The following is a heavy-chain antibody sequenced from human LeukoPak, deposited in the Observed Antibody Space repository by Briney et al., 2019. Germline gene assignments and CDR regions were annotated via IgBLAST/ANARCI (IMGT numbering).Heavy chain of an antibody. J-gene: IGHJ5*02. D-gene: IGHD6-19*01. CDR3: ARPTVAGRRDWFDP. CDR1: GYTFTCYG. CDR2: ISAYNAYT. V-gene: IGHV1-18*01. Sequence: ASVKVSCKASGYTFTCYGISWVRQAPGQGLEWVGWISAYNAYTNYTQKLQGRVTMTTDTSTSTAYMELRSLRSDDTAVYYCARPTVAGRRDWFDPWGQGTLVTVSS.